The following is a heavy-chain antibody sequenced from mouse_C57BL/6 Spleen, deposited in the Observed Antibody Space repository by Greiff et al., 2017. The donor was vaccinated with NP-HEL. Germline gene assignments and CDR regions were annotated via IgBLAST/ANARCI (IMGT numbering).Heavy chain of an antibody. CDR2: INPNNGGT. J-gene: IGHJ4*01. V-gene: IGHV1-18*01. Sequence: VQLQQSGPELVKPGASVKIPCKASGYTFTDYNMDWVKQSHGKSLEWIGDINPNNGGTIYNQKFKGKATLTVDKSSSTAYMELRSLTSEDTAVYYCARNGASITTGAMDYWGQGTSVTVSS. D-gene: IGHD1-2*01. CDR3: ARNGASITTGAMDY. CDR1: GYTFTDYN.